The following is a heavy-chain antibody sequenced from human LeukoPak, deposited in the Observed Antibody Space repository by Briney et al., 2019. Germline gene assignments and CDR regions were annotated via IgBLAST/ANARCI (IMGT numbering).Heavy chain of an antibody. CDR3: VRDLILVWTPGDDFDF. V-gene: IGHV3-74*01. CDR1: GFAFSAYW. J-gene: IGHJ4*02. CDR2: INEDATTI. Sequence: GGALRLSCAASGFAFSAYWMHWVRQAPGKGLEGVSRINEDATTITSAHSVKGRFIISRDNSKKSLYLQMNNLRAEDTAVYYCVRDLILVWTPGDDFDFWGQGTLVIVSS. D-gene: IGHD3-16*01.